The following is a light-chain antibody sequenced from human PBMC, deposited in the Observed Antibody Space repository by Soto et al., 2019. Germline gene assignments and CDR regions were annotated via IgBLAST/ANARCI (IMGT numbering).Light chain of an antibody. CDR1: SSDVGGYNY. J-gene: IGLJ2*01. CDR3: SSYTSSSTNVV. CDR2: DVI. V-gene: IGLV2-14*03. Sequence: QSALTQPASVSGSPGQSITISCTGTSSDVGGYNYVSWYQQHPGKAPKLMIYDVINRPSGVSNRFSGSKSGNSASLTISGLQAEDEAEYYCSSYTSSSTNVVFGGGTQLTVL.